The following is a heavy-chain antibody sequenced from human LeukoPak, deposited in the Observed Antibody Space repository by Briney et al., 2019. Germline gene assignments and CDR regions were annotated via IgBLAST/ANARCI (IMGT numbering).Heavy chain of an antibody. CDR2: IHYSGSS. Sequence: SETLSLTCTFSDGSVSSGTYYWGWIRQSPGKGLEWIGSIHYSGSSYYNPSLKSRAAIFVDMSRDQVSMDLSYVTAADTALYYCVRHISANTGYFDSCGQGTLVTVSS. CDR3: VRHISANTGYFDS. J-gene: IGHJ4*02. V-gene: IGHV4-39*01. CDR1: DGSVSSGTYY.